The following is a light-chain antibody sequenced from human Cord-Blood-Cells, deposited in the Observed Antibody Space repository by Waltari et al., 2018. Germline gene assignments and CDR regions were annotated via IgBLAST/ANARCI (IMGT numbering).Light chain of an antibody. CDR1: NIGSKR. CDR3: QVWDSSSDHVV. V-gene: IGLV3-21*03. Sequence: SYVLTQPPSVSVAPGTTARITCGGNNIGSKRVPWYQQKPGQAPVLVVYDESDRPSGIPERFSGSNSGNTATLTISRVEAGDEADYYCQVWDSSSDHVVFGGGTKLTVL. CDR2: DES. J-gene: IGLJ2*01.